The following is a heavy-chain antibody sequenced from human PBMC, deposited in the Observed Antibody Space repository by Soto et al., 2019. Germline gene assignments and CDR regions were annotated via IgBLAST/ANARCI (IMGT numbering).Heavy chain of an antibody. D-gene: IGHD3-22*01. CDR2: MNPNSGST. Sequence: QVQLVQSGAEVKKPGASVKVSCKASGYTFTSYDINWVRQATGQGLEWMGWMNPNSGSTGYAQKFQGRVTVTRNTSISTVYMELSSLRSGDTAVYYCARDYYDSSGSFSSGDYWGQGTLVTVSS. V-gene: IGHV1-8*01. J-gene: IGHJ4*02. CDR3: ARDYYDSSGSFSSGDY. CDR1: GYTFTSYD.